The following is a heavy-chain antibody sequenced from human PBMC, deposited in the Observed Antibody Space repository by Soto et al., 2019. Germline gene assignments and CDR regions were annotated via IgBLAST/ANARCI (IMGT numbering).Heavy chain of an antibody. CDR3: GRCSSTSCHLGADY. Sequence: QVQLVESGGGVVQPGRSLRLSCAASGFTFSNYAMHWVHQAPGKGLEWVALISHDGSNKYYADSVKGRFTISRDNSKNTLYLQMNSLRTEATSVYYCGRCSSTSCHLGADYWGQGTLVTVSS. CDR2: ISHDGSNK. J-gene: IGHJ4*02. D-gene: IGHD2-2*01. CDR1: GFTFSNYA. V-gene: IGHV3-30-3*01.